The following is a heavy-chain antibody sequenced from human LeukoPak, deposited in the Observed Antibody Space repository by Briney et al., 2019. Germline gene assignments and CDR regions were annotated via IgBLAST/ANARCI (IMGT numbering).Heavy chain of an antibody. D-gene: IGHD4-17*01. V-gene: IGHV1-18*01. CDR2: ISAYNGNT. CDR3: ARGHTVTKGGVVDY. J-gene: IGHJ4*02. Sequence: GASVKVSCKASGYTFTSYGVSWVRQAPGQGVEWMGWISAYNGNTNYAQKLQGRVTMTTDTSTSTAYMELRSLRSDDTAVYYCARGHTVTKGGVVDYWGQGTLVTVSS. CDR1: GYTFTSYG.